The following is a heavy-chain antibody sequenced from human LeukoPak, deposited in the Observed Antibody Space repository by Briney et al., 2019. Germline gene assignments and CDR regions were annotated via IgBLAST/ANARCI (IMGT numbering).Heavy chain of an antibody. CDR2: INPNSGGT. V-gene: IGHV1-2*02. CDR1: GYTFTGYY. CDR3: AKLRGHCSGTSCSYSYYMDV. Sequence: ASVKVSCKASGYTFTGYYMHWVRQAPGQGLEWMGWINPNSGGTNYAQKFQGRVTMTRDTSISTAYMELSRLRSDDTAVYYCAKLRGHCSGTSCSYSYYMDVWGKGTTVTVSS. J-gene: IGHJ6*03. D-gene: IGHD2-2*01.